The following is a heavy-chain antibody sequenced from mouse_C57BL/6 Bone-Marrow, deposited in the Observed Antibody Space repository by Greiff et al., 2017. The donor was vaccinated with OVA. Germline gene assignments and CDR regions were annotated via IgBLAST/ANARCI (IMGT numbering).Heavy chain of an antibody. CDR3: ARQGGYPYWYFDV. V-gene: IGHV5-2*01. D-gene: IGHD2-2*01. J-gene: IGHJ1*03. Sequence: EVKLMESGGGLVQPGESLKLSCESNAYEFPSHDMSWVRKTPEKRLELVAAINSDGGSTYYPDTMERRFIISRDNTKKTLYLQMSSLRSEDTALYYCARQGGYPYWYFDVWGTGTTVTVSS. CDR1: AYEFPSHD. CDR2: INSDGGST.